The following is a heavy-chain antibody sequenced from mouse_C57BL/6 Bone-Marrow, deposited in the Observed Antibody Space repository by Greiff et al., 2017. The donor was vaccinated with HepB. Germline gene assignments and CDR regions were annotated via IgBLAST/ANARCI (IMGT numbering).Heavy chain of an antibody. CDR2: IYPGDGDT. D-gene: IGHD1-1*01. CDR1: GYAFSSSW. CDR3: ARGDYYGSSPY. Sequence: QVQLKESGPELVKPGASVKISCKASGYAFSSSWMNWVKQRPGKGLEWIGRIYPGDGDTNYNGKFKGKATLTADKSSSTADMQLSSLTSEDSAVYFCARGDYYGSSPYWGQGTLVTVSA. J-gene: IGHJ3*01. V-gene: IGHV1-82*01.